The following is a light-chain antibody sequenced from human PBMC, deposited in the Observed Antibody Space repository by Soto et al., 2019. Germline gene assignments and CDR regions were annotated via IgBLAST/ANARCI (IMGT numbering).Light chain of an antibody. J-gene: IGKJ4*01. CDR1: QTLLHSNGKSY. CDR2: EVS. Sequence: DIVMPQTPLSLSVTPGQSASISCKSSQTLLHSNGKSYLYWYLQKAGQPPQLLIYEVSNRFSGVPDRFSGSGSGADFTLKISRVEAEDVGVYYCLQSLQFPLTFGGGTKVEIK. CDR3: LQSLQFPLT. V-gene: IGKV2D-29*01.